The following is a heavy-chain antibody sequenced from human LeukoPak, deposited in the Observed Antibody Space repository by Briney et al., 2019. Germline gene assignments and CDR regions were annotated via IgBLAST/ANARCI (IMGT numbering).Heavy chain of an antibody. CDR3: ASRYCSSTSCSLGVWSWFDP. CDR2: INHSGST. Sequence: SETLSLTCTVSGGSISSSTYYWGWIRQPPGKGLEWIGEINHSGSTNYNPSLKSRVTISVDTSKNQFSLKLSSVTAADTAVYYCASRYCSSTSCSLGVWSWFDPWGQRTLVTVSS. J-gene: IGHJ5*02. CDR1: GGSISSSTYY. V-gene: IGHV4-39*07. D-gene: IGHD2-2*01.